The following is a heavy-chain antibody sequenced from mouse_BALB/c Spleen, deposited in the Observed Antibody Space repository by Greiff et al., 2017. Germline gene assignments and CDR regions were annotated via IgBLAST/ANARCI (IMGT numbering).Heavy chain of an antibody. CDR1: GYTFTSYW. CDR2: IYPSDSYT. J-gene: IGHJ3*01. D-gene: IGHD1-2*01. Sequence: QVQLKQPGAELVRPGASVKLSCKASGYTFTSYWINWVKQRPGQGLEWIGNIYPSDSYTNYNQKFKDKATLTVDKSSSTAYMQLSSPTSEDSAVYYCTREGFITTANEFAYWGQGTLVTVSA. CDR3: TREGFITTANEFAY. V-gene: IGHV1-69*02.